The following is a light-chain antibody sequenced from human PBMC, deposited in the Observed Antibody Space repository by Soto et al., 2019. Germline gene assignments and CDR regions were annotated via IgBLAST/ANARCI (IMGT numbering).Light chain of an antibody. V-gene: IGLV2-8*01. CDR3: MCYAGGNNWV. CDR2: DVT. Sequence: QSALTQPPSASGSPGQSVTISCTGTSSDVGTHGYVSWYQQHAGKAPKLMIYDVTMRPSGVPDRFSGSKSANTASLTVSGRQAEDEAAYYCMCYAGGNNWVFGGGTKLTVL. CDR1: SSDVGTHGY. J-gene: IGLJ3*02.